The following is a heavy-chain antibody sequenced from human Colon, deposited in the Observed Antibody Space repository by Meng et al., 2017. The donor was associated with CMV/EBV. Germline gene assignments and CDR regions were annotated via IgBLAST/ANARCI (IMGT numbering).Heavy chain of an antibody. CDR1: SQG. D-gene: IGHD3-22*01. CDR2: IRYDGSNK. V-gene: IGHV3-30*02. Sequence: SQGMHWVRHAPGKGLEWVAFIRYDGSNKYYADSVKGRFTISRDNSKNTLYLQMNSLRAEDTAVYYCAKTSDYYDSSGYYYRDSLFDYWGQGTLVTVSS. J-gene: IGHJ4*02. CDR3: AKTSDYYDSSGYYYRDSLFDY.